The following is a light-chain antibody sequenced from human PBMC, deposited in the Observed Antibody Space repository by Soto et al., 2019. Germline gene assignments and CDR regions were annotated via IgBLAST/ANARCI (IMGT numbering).Light chain of an antibody. J-gene: IGLJ2*01. Sequence: SYELTQPPSVSVAPGQTARIPCGGNNIGTTSVHWFQQRPGQAPVLVVSDDRDRPSGIPERFSGSKSGNTATLTISRVEAGDEADYYCQVWDSSLEHVIFGGGTKVTVL. CDR3: QVWDSSLEHVI. V-gene: IGLV3-21*02. CDR2: DDR. CDR1: NIGTTS.